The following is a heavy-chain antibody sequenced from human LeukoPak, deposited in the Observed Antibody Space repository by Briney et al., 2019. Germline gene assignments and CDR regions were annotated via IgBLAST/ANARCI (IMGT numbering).Heavy chain of an antibody. D-gene: IGHD2-2*02. CDR1: GGSISSYY. J-gene: IGHJ5*02. CDR2: IYYSGST. CDR3: ARGLVVVPAAILGWFDP. Sequence: SETLSLTCTVSGGSISSYYRSWIRQPPGKGLEWIGYIYYSGSTNYNPSLKSRVTISVDTSKNQFSLKLSSVTAADTAVYYCARGLVVVPAAILGWFDPWGQGTLVTVSS. V-gene: IGHV4-59*01.